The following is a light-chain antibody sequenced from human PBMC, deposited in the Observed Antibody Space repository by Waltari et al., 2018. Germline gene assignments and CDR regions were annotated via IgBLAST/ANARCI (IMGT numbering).Light chain of an antibody. CDR1: SSNIGSNY. CDR3: AVWDDNLYGVV. J-gene: IGLJ2*01. Sequence: QSVLTQPPSASGAPGQRVTISCSGSSSNIGSNYVYWYQQFPGTAPRLLIYRNFQGPSGVPERFSGSKSGTSASLAISGLRSEDEADYYCAVWDDNLYGVVFGGGTKLTVL. V-gene: IGLV1-47*01. CDR2: RNF.